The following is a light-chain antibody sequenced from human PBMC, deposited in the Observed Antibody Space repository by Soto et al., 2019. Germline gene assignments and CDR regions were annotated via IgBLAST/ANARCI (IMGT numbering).Light chain of an antibody. V-gene: IGKV3-15*01. CDR2: GAS. J-gene: IGKJ4*01. Sequence: EIVLTQSPATLSVSPGERATLSCRASQSVSKNLAWYQEKPGQAPRLLIYGASTRATDIPARFSGSGSGTEFTLIISSLQSEDSVVYYCQQYNNWPPLTFGGGTKVEIK. CDR3: QQYNNWPPLT. CDR1: QSVSKN.